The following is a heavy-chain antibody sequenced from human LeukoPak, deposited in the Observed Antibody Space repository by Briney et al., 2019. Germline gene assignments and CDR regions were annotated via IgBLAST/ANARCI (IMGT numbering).Heavy chain of an antibody. J-gene: IGHJ4*02. CDR1: GFTFDDYA. Sequence: GGSLRLSCAASGFTFDDYAMHWVRQAPGKGLEWVSGISWSSGSIGYADSVKGRFTISRDNAKNSLYLQMNSQRAEDMALYYCAKGSYSNGSNYFDYWGQGTWSPSPQ. D-gene: IGHD6-19*01. CDR2: ISWSSGSI. CDR3: AKGSYSNGSNYFDY. V-gene: IGHV3-9*03.